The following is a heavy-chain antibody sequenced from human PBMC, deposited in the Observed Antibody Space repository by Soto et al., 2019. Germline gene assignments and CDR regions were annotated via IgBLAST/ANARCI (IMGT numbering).Heavy chain of an antibody. CDR1: GGTFSAYY. CDR2: INHSGST. CDR3: ATLGVWGSYRHDAFDL. Sequence: QVQLQQWGAGLLKPSETLSLTCAVYGGTFSAYYLSWIRQPPGKGLEWIGQINHSGSTRYNPSLKSRVTISVDTSKNQFSLKLSSVTAADTAVYFCATLGVWGSYRHDAFDLWGQGTVVTVSS. D-gene: IGHD3-16*02. V-gene: IGHV4-34*08. J-gene: IGHJ3*01.